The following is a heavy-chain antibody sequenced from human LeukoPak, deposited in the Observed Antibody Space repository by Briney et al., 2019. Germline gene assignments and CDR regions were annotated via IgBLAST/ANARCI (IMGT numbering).Heavy chain of an antibody. J-gene: IGHJ4*02. CDR3: ARRATYGDLPSDY. CDR1: GYTFTSYD. CDR2: MNPNSGNT. D-gene: IGHD4-17*01. V-gene: IGHV1-8*01. Sequence: ASVKVSCKASGYTFTSYDINWVRQATGQGLEWMGWMNPNSGNTGYAQKFQGGVTMTRNTSISTAYMELSSLRSEDTAVYHYARRATYGDLPSDYWGQGTLVTVSS.